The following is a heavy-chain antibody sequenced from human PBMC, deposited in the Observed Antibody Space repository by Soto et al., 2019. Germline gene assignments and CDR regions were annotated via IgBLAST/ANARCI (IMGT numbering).Heavy chain of an antibody. CDR2: IIPIFGTA. CDR3: AGTVDGTIYYYYYGMDV. J-gene: IGHJ6*02. CDR1: GGTFSSYA. Sequence: SVKVSCKASGGTFSSYAISWVRQAPGQGLEWMGGIIPIFGTANYAQKFQGRVTITADESTSTAYMELSSLRSEDTAVYYCAGTVDGTIYYYYYGMDVWGQGTTVTVS. D-gene: IGHD6-19*01. V-gene: IGHV1-69*13.